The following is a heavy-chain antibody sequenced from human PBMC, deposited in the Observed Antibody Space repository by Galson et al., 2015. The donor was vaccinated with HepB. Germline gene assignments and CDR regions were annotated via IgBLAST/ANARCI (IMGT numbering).Heavy chain of an antibody. CDR3: AREGSIVGATIEDY. D-gene: IGHD1-26*01. Sequence: SVKVSCRASGYTFTSYAMNWVRQAPGQGLEWMGWINTNTGNPTYAQGFTGRFVFSLDTSVSTAYLQISSLKAEDTAVYYCAREGSIVGATIEDYWGQGTLVTVSS. J-gene: IGHJ4*02. CDR1: GYTFTSYA. V-gene: IGHV7-4-1*02. CDR2: INTNTGNP.